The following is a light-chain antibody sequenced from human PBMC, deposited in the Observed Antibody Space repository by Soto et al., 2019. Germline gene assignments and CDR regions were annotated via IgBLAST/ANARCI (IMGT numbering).Light chain of an antibody. Sequence: EIVMTQSPAPLSVSPGERATLSCRASQSVANNLAWYQQKPGHAPRLLLYGPSTRATGIPARFSGSGSGTEFTLTISSLQSEDFSVYYCQQDNNWPPWTFGQGTKVEIK. J-gene: IGKJ1*01. V-gene: IGKV3-15*01. CDR2: GPS. CDR3: QQDNNWPPWT. CDR1: QSVANN.